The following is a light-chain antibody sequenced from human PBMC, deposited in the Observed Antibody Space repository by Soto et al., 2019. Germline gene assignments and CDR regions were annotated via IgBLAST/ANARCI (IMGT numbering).Light chain of an antibody. CDR1: QSITSW. V-gene: IGKV1-5*01. Sequence: DIQMTQSPSTLSASVGDRVTLTCRASQSITSWLAWYQQKPGKAPKLLMYDASSLHSGVPSRFSGSGSGTEFTLTISSLQPDDFATYYCQQYNGSPWTFGQGTKVEIK. CDR2: DAS. J-gene: IGKJ1*01. CDR3: QQYNGSPWT.